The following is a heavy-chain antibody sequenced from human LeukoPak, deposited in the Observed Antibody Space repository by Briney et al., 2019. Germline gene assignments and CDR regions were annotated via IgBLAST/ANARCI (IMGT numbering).Heavy chain of an antibody. CDR2: IYYSGST. CDR1: GGSISSSSYY. Sequence: SETLSLTCTVSGGSISSSSYYWGWIRQPPGKGLEWIGSIYYSGSTYYNPSLKSRVTISVDTSKNQFSLRLSSVTAADTAVYYCAGRAGRVVVISDAFDIWGQGTMVTVSS. J-gene: IGHJ3*02. D-gene: IGHD3-22*01. V-gene: IGHV4-39*07. CDR3: AGRAGRVVVISDAFDI.